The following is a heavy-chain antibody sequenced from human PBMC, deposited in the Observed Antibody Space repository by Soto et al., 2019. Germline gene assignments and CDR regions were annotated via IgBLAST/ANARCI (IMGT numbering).Heavy chain of an antibody. Sequence: QVRLVQSGAELQKPGASVSVSCKPSGYTLTNYAIQWVRQAAGQRLEWMAWIDPGSGDATYSQKFQGRLTVSRDKSANTCYMDLPRLTSEDTAVYFCTRDLHGGNPFDYWGRGALVTVSS. D-gene: IGHD3-16*01. V-gene: IGHV1-3*01. J-gene: IGHJ4*02. CDR3: TRDLHGGNPFDY. CDR2: IDPGSGDA. CDR1: GYTLTNYA.